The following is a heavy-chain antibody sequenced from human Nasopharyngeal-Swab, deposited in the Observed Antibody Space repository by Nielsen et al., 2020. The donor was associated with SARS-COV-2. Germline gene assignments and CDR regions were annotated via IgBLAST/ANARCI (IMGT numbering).Heavy chain of an antibody. J-gene: IGHJ4*02. CDR3: AKDDPGFTPDYSNYGV. CDR1: GFTFSSYA. V-gene: IGHV3-23*01. D-gene: IGHD4-11*01. Sequence: GESLKISCAASGFTFSSYAMSWVRQAPGKGLEWVSAISGSGGSTYYADSVKGRFTISRDNSKNTLYLQMNSLRAEDTAVYYCAKDDPGFTPDYSNYGVWGQGTLVTVS. CDR2: ISGSGGST.